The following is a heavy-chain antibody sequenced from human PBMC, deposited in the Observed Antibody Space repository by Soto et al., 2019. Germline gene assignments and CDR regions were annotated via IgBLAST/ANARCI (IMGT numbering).Heavy chain of an antibody. CDR1: GFSFNSYG. CDR3: AKTGVSVVRGVPQGFDY. CDR2: ISYDGTKK. V-gene: IGHV3-30*18. Sequence: QMQLVESGGGVVQPGRSLRLSCAASGFSFNSYGMHWVRQAPGKGLEWVAFISYDGTKKFYGDSVKGQFTISRDNSKSTLYLQMNSLRPEDTAVYYCAKTGVSVVRGVPQGFDYWGQGTLVTVSS. J-gene: IGHJ4*02. D-gene: IGHD3-10*01.